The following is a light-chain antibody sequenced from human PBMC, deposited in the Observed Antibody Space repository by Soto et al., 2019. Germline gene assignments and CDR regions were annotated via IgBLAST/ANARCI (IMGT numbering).Light chain of an antibody. Sequence: EKVMTQSPAALSVSPGERATLSCRASQSVNSNLAWYQRKPGQAPRLLLYGASTRATGIPARFSGSASGTEFTLTISILQSEDSAVYYCQLYNDWPLTFGGGTKVEIK. CDR3: QLYNDWPLT. CDR1: QSVNSN. J-gene: IGKJ4*01. CDR2: GAS. V-gene: IGKV3-15*01.